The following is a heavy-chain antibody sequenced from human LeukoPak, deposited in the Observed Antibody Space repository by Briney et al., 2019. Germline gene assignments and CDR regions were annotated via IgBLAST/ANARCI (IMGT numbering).Heavy chain of an antibody. J-gene: IGHJ4*02. CDR3: ARGIQGFDY. Sequence: GGSLRLSCAASGFTFSSYWMSWVRQAPGKGLEWVSAMSSSGGITYYADSVKGRFTISRDNSKNTLYLQMNSLRAEDTAVYYCARGIQGFDYWGQGTLVTVSS. V-gene: IGHV3-23*01. CDR1: GFTFSSYW. D-gene: IGHD3-3*02. CDR2: MSSSGGIT.